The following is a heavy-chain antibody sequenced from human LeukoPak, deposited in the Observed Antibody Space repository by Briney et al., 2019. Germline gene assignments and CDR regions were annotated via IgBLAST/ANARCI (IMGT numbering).Heavy chain of an antibody. V-gene: IGHV3-15*01. Sequence: GGSLRLSCAASGFTFSNAWMSWVRQAPGKGLEWVGRIKSKTDGGTTDYAAPVKGRFTISRDDSKNTLYLQMNSLKTEDTAVYYCTTAPSYDSSGFEIWGKGTTVTVSS. CDR1: GFTFSNAW. CDR2: IKSKTDGGTT. J-gene: IGHJ6*04. CDR3: TTAPSYDSSGFEI. D-gene: IGHD3-22*01.